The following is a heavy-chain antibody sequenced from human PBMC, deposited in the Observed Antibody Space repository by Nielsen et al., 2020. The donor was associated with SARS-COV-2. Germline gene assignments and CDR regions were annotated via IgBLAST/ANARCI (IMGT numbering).Heavy chain of an antibody. V-gene: IGHV3-30-3*01. J-gene: IGHJ6*02. CDR3: AKDPLGYYYYGMDV. CDR2: ISYDGSNK. Sequence: GGSLRLSCAASGFTFSSYAMHWVRQAPGKGLEWVAVISYDGSNKYYADSVKGRFTISRDNSKNTLYLQMNSLRAEDTAVYYCAKDPLGYYYYGMDVWGQGTTVTVSS. D-gene: IGHD7-27*01. CDR1: GFTFSSYA.